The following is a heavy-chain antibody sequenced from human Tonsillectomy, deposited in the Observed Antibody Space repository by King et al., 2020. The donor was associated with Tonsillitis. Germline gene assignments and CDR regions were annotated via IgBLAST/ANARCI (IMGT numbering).Heavy chain of an antibody. Sequence: VQLVQSGGGVVQPGGSLRLSCATSGFTLEEYTMHWVRHRPGKGLEWVSLSLISWDGHATFYTDSVKGRFTVCRDNSKDSLYLHMNSLTTVDTGFYYCSKGRASYYYNVDVWAHGPTVTVSS. V-gene: IGHV3-43*01. J-gene: IGHJ6*02. CDR1: GFTLEEYT. CDR2: ISWDGHAT. CDR3: SKGRASYYYNVDV.